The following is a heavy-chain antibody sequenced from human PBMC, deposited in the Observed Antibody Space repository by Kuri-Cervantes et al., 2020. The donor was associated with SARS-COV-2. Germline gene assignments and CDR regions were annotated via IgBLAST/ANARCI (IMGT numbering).Heavy chain of an antibody. CDR1: GGSISRDY. Sequence: ESLKISCTVSGGSISRDYWTWIRQPPGKGLEWIGYIYYNGNTKYNPSLKSRVTMSVDTSKNQFSLKLSSVTAADTAVYYCARDYYDSSGYYYPDYWGQGTLVTVSS. V-gene: IGHV4-59*12. CDR3: ARDYYDSSGYYYPDY. J-gene: IGHJ4*02. D-gene: IGHD3-22*01. CDR2: IYYNGNT.